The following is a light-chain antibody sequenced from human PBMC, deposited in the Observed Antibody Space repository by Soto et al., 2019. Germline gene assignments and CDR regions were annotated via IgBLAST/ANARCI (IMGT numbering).Light chain of an antibody. V-gene: IGLV2-14*01. CDR1: SSDVGGYNY. J-gene: IGLJ1*01. Sequence: QSLLTQPASVSGSPGQSITISCTGTSSDVGGYNYVSWYQQHPGKAPKLMIYDVSNRPSGVSNRFSGSKSGNTASLTISGLQAEDEADYYCSSYTSSGVFGTGTKVTVL. CDR3: SSYTSSGV. CDR2: DVS.